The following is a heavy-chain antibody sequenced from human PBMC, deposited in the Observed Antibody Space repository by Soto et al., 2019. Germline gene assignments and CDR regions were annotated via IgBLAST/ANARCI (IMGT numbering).Heavy chain of an antibody. Sequence: QVQLVESGGGLVKPGGSLRLSCAASGFTFSDYYMSWIRQAPGKGLEWVSYISSGSTYTNYADSVKDRFTISRDNAKNSLYLQMNSLRVEDTAVYYCARVASMVRGVLPEYFQHWGQGILVTVSS. V-gene: IGHV3-11*05. CDR1: GFTFSDYY. J-gene: IGHJ1*01. D-gene: IGHD3-10*01. CDR2: ISSGSTYT. CDR3: ARVASMVRGVLPEYFQH.